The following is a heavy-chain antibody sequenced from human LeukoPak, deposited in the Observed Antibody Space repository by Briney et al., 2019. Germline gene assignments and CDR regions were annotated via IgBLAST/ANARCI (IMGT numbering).Heavy chain of an antibody. CDR2: IYYSGST. Sequence: SETLSLTCTVSGGSISSSSYYWGWIRQPPGKGLEWIGSIYYSGSTYYNPSLKSRVTISVDTSKNQFSLKLSSVTAADTAVYYCARGRNGGFTYYDFWSGYFCFDYWGQGTLVTVSS. D-gene: IGHD3-3*01. V-gene: IGHV4-39*07. J-gene: IGHJ4*02. CDR3: ARGRNGGFTYYDFWSGYFCFDY. CDR1: GGSISSSSYY.